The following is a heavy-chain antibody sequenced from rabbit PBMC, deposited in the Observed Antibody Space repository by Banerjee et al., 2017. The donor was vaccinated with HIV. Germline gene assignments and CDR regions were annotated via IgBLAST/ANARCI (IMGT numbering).Heavy chain of an antibody. CDR3: ARDGGYAGYGYATYAFDP. Sequence: QQQLEESGGGLVKPGGTLTLTCKASGIDFSSYGVSWVRQAPGKGLEWIGYIDPVFGSTYYASWVNGRFTISKTSSTTVTLQMTSLTAADTATYFCARDGGYAGYGYATYAFDPRGPGTLVTVS. CDR1: GIDFSSYG. D-gene: IGHD6-1*01. J-gene: IGHJ2*01. V-gene: IGHV1S45*01. CDR2: IDPVFGST.